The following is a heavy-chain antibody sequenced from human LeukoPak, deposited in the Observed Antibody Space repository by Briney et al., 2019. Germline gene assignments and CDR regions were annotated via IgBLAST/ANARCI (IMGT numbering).Heavy chain of an antibody. V-gene: IGHV3-48*02. D-gene: IGHD5-24*01. J-gene: IGHJ4*02. CDR3: ARGTQTATMHYFDY. CDR2: ISSSSSTI. CDR1: GFTFSSYW. Sequence: GGSLRLSCAASGFTFSSYWMHWVRQAPGKGLEWVSYISSSSSTIYYADSVKGRFTISRDNAKNSLYLQMNSLRDEDTAVYYCARGTQTATMHYFDYWGQGTLVTVSS.